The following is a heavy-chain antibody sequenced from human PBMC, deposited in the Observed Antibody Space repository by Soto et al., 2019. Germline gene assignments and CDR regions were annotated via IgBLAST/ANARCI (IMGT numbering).Heavy chain of an antibody. CDR1: GYRFTNYW. Sequence: GESLKISCKGSGYRFTNYWIGWVRQMPGKGLEWMGIIYPGDSDTNYSPSFEGRVTISADESISTAYLQWSSLRASDTAMYYCARHGDSRGDYWGQGTLVTVSS. V-gene: IGHV5-51*01. D-gene: IGHD3-10*01. CDR2: IYPGDSDT. CDR3: ARHGDSRGDY. J-gene: IGHJ4*02.